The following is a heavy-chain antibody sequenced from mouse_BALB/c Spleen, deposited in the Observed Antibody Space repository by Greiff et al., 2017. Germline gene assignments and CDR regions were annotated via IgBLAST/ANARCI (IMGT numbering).Heavy chain of an antibody. J-gene: IGHJ4*01. V-gene: IGHV5-9-4*01. CDR2: ISSGGSYT. CDR1: GFTFSSYA. Sequence: EVQRVESGGGLVKPGGSLKLSCAASGFTFSSYAMSWVRQSPEKRLEWVAEISSGGSYTYYPDTVTGRFTISRDNAKNTLYLEMSSLRSEDTAMYYCARENRYDAPGAMDYWGQGTSVTVSS. CDR3: ARENRYDAPGAMDY. D-gene: IGHD2-14*01.